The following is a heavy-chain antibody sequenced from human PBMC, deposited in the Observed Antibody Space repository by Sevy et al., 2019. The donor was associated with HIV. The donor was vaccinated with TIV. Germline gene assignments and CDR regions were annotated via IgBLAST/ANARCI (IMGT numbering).Heavy chain of an antibody. CDR1: GGSISSGGYY. CDR2: IYYSGST. V-gene: IGHV4-31*03. J-gene: IGHJ5*02. Sequence: SETLSLTCTVSGGSISSGGYYWSWIRQHPGKGLEWIGYIYYSGSTYYNPSLKSRVTISVDTSKNQFSLKLSSVTAADTAVYYCARDIRRWGGEGKDIVVVPAGIDWFDPWGQGTLVTVSS. CDR3: ARDIRRWGGEGKDIVVVPAGIDWFDP. D-gene: IGHD2-2*01.